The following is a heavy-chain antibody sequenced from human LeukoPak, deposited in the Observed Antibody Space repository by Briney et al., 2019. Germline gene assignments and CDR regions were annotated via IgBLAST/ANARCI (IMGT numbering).Heavy chain of an antibody. CDR2: ISAYNGNT. V-gene: IGHV1-18*04. CDR1: GYTFTSYG. J-gene: IGHJ4*02. CDR3: ARLPLGDDYGDLDYFDY. Sequence: ASVKVSCKASGYTFTSYGISWVRQAPGQGLEWMGWISAYNGNTNYAQKLQGRVTMTTDTSTSTAYMELRSLRSDDTAVYYCARLPLGDDYGDLDYFDYWDQGTLVTVSS. D-gene: IGHD4-17*01.